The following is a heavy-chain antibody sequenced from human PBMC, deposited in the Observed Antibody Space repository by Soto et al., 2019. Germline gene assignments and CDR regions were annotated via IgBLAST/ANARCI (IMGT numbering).Heavy chain of an antibody. D-gene: IGHD2-15*01. CDR1: GGSISSGGYS. Sequence: QLQLQESGSGLVKPSQTLSLTCAVSGGSISSGGYSWSWIRQPPGKVLEWIGYIYHSGSTYYNPSLKSRVTISVDRSKNQFSLKLSSVTAADTAVYYCARGNCSGGSCYSDYWGQGTLVTVSS. CDR3: ARGNCSGGSCYSDY. J-gene: IGHJ4*02. V-gene: IGHV4-30-2*01. CDR2: IYHSGST.